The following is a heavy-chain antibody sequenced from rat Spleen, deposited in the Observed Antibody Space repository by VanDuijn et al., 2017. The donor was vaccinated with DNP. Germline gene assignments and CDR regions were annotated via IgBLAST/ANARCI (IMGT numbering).Heavy chain of an antibody. Sequence: EVQLQESGPGLVKPSQSLSLTCSVTDYSITNNYWGWIRKFPGNKMEWIGHISYSGTSGYNPSLKSRISITRDTSKNQFFLQLNSVTPEDTATYYCARTSGFDYWGQGVMVTVSS. CDR2: ISYSGTS. CDR1: DYSITNNY. CDR3: ARTSGFDY. J-gene: IGHJ2*01. D-gene: IGHD1-4*01. V-gene: IGHV3-1*01.